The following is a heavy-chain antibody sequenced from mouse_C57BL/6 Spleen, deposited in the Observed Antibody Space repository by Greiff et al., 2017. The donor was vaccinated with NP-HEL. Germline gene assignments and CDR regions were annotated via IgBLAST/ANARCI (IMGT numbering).Heavy chain of an antibody. CDR1: GFTFSSYT. J-gene: IGHJ2*01. D-gene: IGHD1-1*01. CDR2: ISGGGGNT. CDR3: ARQHYGSRGLYFDY. V-gene: IGHV5-9*01. Sequence: EVMLVESGGGLVKPGGSLKLSCAASGFTFSSYTMSWVRQTPEKRLEWVATISGGGGNTYYPDSVKGRFTISRDNAKNTLYLQMSSLRSEDTALYYCARQHYGSRGLYFDYWGQGTTLTVSS.